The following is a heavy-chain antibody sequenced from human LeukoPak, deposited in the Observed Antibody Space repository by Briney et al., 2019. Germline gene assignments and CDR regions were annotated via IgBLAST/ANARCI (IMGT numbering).Heavy chain of an antibody. V-gene: IGHV3-23*01. CDR1: GFTFSTYA. D-gene: IGHD4-17*01. CDR2: ISGDGGRT. J-gene: IGHJ2*01. Sequence: GGSLRLSCAASGFTFSTYAMSWVRQAPGKGLQWVSTISGDGGRTSYADSVKDRFTISRGNSKNSLYLHMNSLRAEDTALYYCAKGVDPTVTILSTWYFDLWGRGTLVTVSS. CDR3: AKGVDPTVTILSTWYFDL.